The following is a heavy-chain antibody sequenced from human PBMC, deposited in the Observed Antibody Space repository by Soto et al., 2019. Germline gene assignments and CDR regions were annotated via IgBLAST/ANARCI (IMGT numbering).Heavy chain of an antibody. J-gene: IGHJ4*02. V-gene: IGHV4-59*01. CDR2: IYSSGGT. CDR3: SRSHKRSNCSSEYHYCDY. D-gene: IGHD6-13*01. CDR1: GRFKSYYL. Sequence: SETMPLPCTVSGRFKSYYLWRWVRQHTGKGLEWLGSIYSSGGTTYTPSFMSRITISLHTSKNQFSLKLSSVTASDTAVYYCSRSHKRSNCSSEYHYCDYWGQGTRVTV.